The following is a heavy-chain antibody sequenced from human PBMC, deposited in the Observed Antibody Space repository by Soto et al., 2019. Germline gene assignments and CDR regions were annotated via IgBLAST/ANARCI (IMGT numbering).Heavy chain of an antibody. V-gene: IGHV4-28*01. D-gene: IGHD3-22*01. CDR3: AVLGDYYDSSNY. Sequence: SETLSLTCAVSGYSISSSNWWGWIRQPPGKGLEWIGYIYYSGSTYYNPSLKSRVTMSVDTSKNQFSLQLSSVTAVDTAVYYCAVLGDYYDSSNYWGQGTLVTVSS. CDR2: IYYSGST. J-gene: IGHJ4*02. CDR1: GYSISSSNW.